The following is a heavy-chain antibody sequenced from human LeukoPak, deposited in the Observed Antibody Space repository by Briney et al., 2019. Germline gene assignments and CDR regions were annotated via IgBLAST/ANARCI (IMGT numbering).Heavy chain of an antibody. Sequence: SETLSLTCTVSGGSISSSSYYWGWIRQPPGKGLEWIGSIYYSGSTYYNPSLKSRVTISVDTSKNQFSLKLSSVTAADTAVYYCARYQRVMIVVVTDAFDIWGQGTMVTVSS. CDR3: ARYQRVMIVVVTDAFDI. V-gene: IGHV4-39*01. J-gene: IGHJ3*02. CDR1: GGSISSSSYY. D-gene: IGHD3-22*01. CDR2: IYYSGST.